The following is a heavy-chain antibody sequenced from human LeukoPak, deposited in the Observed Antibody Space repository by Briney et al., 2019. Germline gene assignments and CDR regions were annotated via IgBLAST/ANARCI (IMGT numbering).Heavy chain of an antibody. CDR2: IYYSGST. CDR1: GGSITSNSYY. Sequence: PSETLSLTCTVSGGSITSNSYYWGWIRQPPGNGLEWIGSIYYSGSTYYNPSLKSRVTISLDTSKNQFSLKLSSVNAADTAVYYCAKDRGYSPRGGGDYWGQGTLVTVSS. D-gene: IGHD5-18*01. V-gene: IGHV4-39*07. J-gene: IGHJ4*02. CDR3: AKDRGYSPRGGGDY.